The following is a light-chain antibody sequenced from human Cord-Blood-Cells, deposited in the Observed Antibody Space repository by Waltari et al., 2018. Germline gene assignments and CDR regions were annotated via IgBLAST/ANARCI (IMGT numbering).Light chain of an antibody. CDR1: QSVLYSSNNKNY. CDR2: WVS. J-gene: IGKJ2*01. CDR3: QQYYSTPYT. Sequence: DIVMTQSPDSLAVSLCERATINCKSSQSVLYSSNNKNYLAWYQQKPGQPPKLLIYWVSTRESGVPDRFSGSGSGTDFTLTISSLQAEDVAVYYCQQYYSTPYTFGQGTKLEIK. V-gene: IGKV4-1*01.